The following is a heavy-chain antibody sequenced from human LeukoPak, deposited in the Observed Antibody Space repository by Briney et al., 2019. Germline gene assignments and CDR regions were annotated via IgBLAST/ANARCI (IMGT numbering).Heavy chain of an antibody. V-gene: IGHV1-69*13. Sequence: SVKVSCKASGYTFTSYGISWVRQAPGQGLEWMGGIIPIFGTANYAQKFQGRVTITADESTSTAYMELSSLRSEDTAVYYCARAPLLWFGELLTQHYYYYYMDVWGKGTTVTVSS. CDR1: GYTFTSYG. CDR2: IIPIFGTA. J-gene: IGHJ6*03. D-gene: IGHD3-10*01. CDR3: ARAPLLWFGELLTQHYYYYYMDV.